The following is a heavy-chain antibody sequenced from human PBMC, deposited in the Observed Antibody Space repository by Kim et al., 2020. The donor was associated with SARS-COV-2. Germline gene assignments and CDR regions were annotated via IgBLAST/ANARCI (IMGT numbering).Heavy chain of an antibody. Sequence: GGSLRLSCAASGFTFSSYSMNWVRQAPGKGLEWVSSISSSSSYIYYADSVKGRFTISRDNAKNSLYLQMNSLRAEDTAVYYCARDSKVPAVYYYGMDVWGQGTTVTVSS. V-gene: IGHV3-21*01. CDR2: ISSSSSYI. CDR1: GFTFSSYS. CDR3: ARDSKVPAVYYYGMDV. J-gene: IGHJ6*02. D-gene: IGHD2-2*01.